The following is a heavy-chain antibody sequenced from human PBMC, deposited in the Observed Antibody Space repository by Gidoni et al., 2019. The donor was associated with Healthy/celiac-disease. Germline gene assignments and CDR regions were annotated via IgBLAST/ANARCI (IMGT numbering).Heavy chain of an antibody. D-gene: IGHD2-15*01. V-gene: IGHV1-69*02. CDR3: ARGGSGGTIDY. CDR2: IIPILGIA. CDR1: GGTFSSYT. J-gene: IGHJ4*02. Sequence: QVQLVQSGAEVKKPGSSVKVSCKASGGTFSSYTISWVRQAPGQGLEWMGRIIPILGIANYAQKFQGRVTITADKSTSTAYMELSSLRSEDTAVYYCARGGSGGTIDYWGQGTLVTVSS.